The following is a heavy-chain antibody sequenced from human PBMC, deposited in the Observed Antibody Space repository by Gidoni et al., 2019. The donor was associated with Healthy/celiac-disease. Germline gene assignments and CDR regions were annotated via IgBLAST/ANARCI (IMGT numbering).Heavy chain of an antibody. V-gene: IGHV3-48*01. CDR1: GFTFSSYS. D-gene: IGHD2-15*01. Sequence: EVQLVESGGGLVQPGGSLRLSCAASGFTFSSYSRNWVRQAPGKGLEWVSYISSSSSTIYYADSVKGRFTISRDNAKNSLYLQMNSLRAEDTAVYYCARDPYCSGGSCYYAYIDYWGQGTLVTVSS. J-gene: IGHJ4*02. CDR3: ARDPYCSGGSCYYAYIDY. CDR2: ISSSSSTI.